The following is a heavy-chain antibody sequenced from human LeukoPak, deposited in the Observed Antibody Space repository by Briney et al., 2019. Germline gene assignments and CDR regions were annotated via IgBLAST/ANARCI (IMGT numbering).Heavy chain of an antibody. CDR2: INPNSGGT. J-gene: IGHJ4*02. V-gene: IGHV1-2*02. CDR3: ARDYDILTGSNDY. CDR1: GYTFTGYY. Sequence: ASVKVSCKASGYTFTGYYMHWVRQAPGQGLEWMGWINPNSGGTNYAQKFQGRVTMTRDTSISTAYMELSRLRSDDTAVYYCARDYDILTGSNDYWGQGTLVTVSS. D-gene: IGHD3-9*01.